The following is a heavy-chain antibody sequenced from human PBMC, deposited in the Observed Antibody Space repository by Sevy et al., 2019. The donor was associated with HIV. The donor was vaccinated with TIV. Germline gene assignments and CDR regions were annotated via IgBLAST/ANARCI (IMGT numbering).Heavy chain of an antibody. V-gene: IGHV3-23*01. Sequence: GGSLRLSCAASGLNFNTHAMNWVRQAPGKGLEWVSAISGSGGRTYYADSVKGRFTISRDNSKNTLYLQMNSLRAEDTAVYYCAKRLLHTPNWFDPWGQGTLVTVSS. CDR3: AKRLLHTPNWFDP. CDR2: ISGSGGRT. D-gene: IGHD3-22*01. J-gene: IGHJ5*02. CDR1: GLNFNTHA.